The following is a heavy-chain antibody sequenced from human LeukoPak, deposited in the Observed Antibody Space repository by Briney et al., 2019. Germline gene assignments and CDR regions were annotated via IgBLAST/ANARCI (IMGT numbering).Heavy chain of an antibody. D-gene: IGHD5-12*01. J-gene: IGHJ4*02. CDR3: ATDLTVWWLGRNY. CDR1: GYTFTSYY. V-gene: IGHV1-24*01. Sequence: ASVKVSCKASGYTFTSYYMHWVRQAPGQGLEWMGGFDPEDGETIYAQKFQGRVTMTEDTSTDTAYMELSSLRSEDTAVYYCATDLTVWWLGRNYWGQGTLVTVSS. CDR2: FDPEDGET.